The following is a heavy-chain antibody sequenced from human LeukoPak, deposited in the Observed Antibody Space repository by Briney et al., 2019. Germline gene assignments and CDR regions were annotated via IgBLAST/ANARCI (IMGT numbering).Heavy chain of an antibody. CDR3: ARHYDISTGYYVFDY. CDR1: GASISNYY. V-gene: IGHV4-30-4*08. CDR2: IYYSGST. D-gene: IGHD3-9*01. Sequence: SETLSLTCTVSGASISNYYCSWIRQPPGKGLEWIGYIYYSGSTYYHPSLKSRVTISVDTSKNQFSLKLSSVTAADTAVYYCARHYDISTGYYVFDYWGQGTLVTVSS. J-gene: IGHJ4*02.